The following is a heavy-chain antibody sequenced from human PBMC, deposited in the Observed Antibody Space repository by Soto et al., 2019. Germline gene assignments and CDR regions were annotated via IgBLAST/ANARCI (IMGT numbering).Heavy chain of an antibody. J-gene: IGHJ6*02. V-gene: IGHV4-4*02. CDR1: GGSTSTSNW. CDR3: ATADREYYYYGMDV. Sequence: PSQALSLTCAVSGGSTSTSNWWVCVRQPPGKGLEWIGEIYHSGSTNYNPSLKSRVTISVDKSKNQFSLKLSSVTAADTAVYYCATADREYYYYGMDVWGQGTTVT. CDR2: IYHSGST.